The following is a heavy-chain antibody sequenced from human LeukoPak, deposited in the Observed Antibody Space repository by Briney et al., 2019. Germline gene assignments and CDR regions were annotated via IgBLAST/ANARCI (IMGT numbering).Heavy chain of an antibody. V-gene: IGHV3-23*01. CDR2: ISGSGGST. Sequence: GGSLRLSCAASGFTFSIYAMSWVRQAPGKGLEWVSAISGSGGSTYYADSVKGRFTISRDNSKNTLYLQMNSLRAEDTAVYYCSRQSIKGYNDFDYWGQGTLVTVSS. J-gene: IGHJ4*02. CDR3: SRQSIKGYNDFDY. CDR1: GFTFSIYA. D-gene: IGHD1-1*01.